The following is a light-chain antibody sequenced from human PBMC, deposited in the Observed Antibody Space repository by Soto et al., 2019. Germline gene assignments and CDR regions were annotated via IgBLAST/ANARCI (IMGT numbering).Light chain of an antibody. CDR3: LQSATFPYT. CDR2: TAS. Sequence: DIQMTQSPSSVSASVGDRVIISCRASQDIDRWLAWFQHKPGKAPKLLISTASSLQSGVPSRFSGSGSGTDFTLTLASLQFEDFATYYCLQSATFPYTFGLGTKLEIK. CDR1: QDIDRW. J-gene: IGKJ2*01. V-gene: IGKV1D-12*01.